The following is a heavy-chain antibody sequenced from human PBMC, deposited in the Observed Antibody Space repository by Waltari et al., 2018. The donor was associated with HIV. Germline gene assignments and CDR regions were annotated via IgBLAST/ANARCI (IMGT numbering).Heavy chain of an antibody. J-gene: IGHJ4*02. V-gene: IGHV3-11*01. CDR3: ARNYDFWSGLPGY. CDR2: MSSSGRSI. CDR1: GFTFNDHY. Sequence: QVQLVESGGGLVKPGGSLRLPCAASGFTFNDHYMSWIRQAPGKGLEWVSFMSSSGRSIYYADSVKGRFTISRDNAKNSLYLQMTSLRAEDTAVYYCARNYDFWSGLPGYWGQGTLVTVSS. D-gene: IGHD3-3*01.